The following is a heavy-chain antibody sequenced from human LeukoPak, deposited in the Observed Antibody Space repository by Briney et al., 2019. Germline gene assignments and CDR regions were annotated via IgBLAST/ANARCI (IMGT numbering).Heavy chain of an antibody. J-gene: IGHJ4*02. CDR3: ARDSQEWLLHPFDY. V-gene: IGHV3-9*01. D-gene: IGHD3-3*01. CDR2: ISWNSGSI. Sequence: GGSLRLSCAASGFTFDDYAMHWVRQAPGKGLEWVSGISWNSGSIGYADSVKGRFTISRDNAKNSLYLQMNSLRAEDTALYYCARDSQEWLLHPFDYRGQGTLVTVSS. CDR1: GFTFDDYA.